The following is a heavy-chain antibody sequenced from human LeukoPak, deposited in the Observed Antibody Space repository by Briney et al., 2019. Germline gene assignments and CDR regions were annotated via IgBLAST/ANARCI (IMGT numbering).Heavy chain of an antibody. V-gene: IGHV3-23*01. J-gene: IGHJ4*02. CDR2: ISGSGGST. CDR3: ATRDYCGGDCYFLTTRFDY. D-gene: IGHD2-21*02. CDR1: GFSVSGNF. Sequence: GGSLRLSCAASGFSVSGNFMSWVRQAPGKGLEWVSSISGSGGSTSYADSVKGRFTISRDNSKNTLYLQMNSLRAEDTAVYYCATRDYCGGDCYFLTTRFDYWGQGDLVTVSS.